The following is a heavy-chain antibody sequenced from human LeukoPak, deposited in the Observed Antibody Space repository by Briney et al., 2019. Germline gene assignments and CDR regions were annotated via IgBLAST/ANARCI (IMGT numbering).Heavy chain of an antibody. D-gene: IGHD2-15*01. Sequence: PSETLSLTCTVSGGSISSSSYHWGWIRQPPGKGLEWIGSIYYSGSTYYNPSLKSRVTISVDTSKNQFSLKLSSVTAADTAVYYCARASEDIVVVVAADSRPSNNWFDPWGQGTLVTVSS. J-gene: IGHJ5*02. CDR2: IYYSGST. CDR3: ARASEDIVVVVAADSRPSNNWFDP. CDR1: GGSISSSSYH. V-gene: IGHV4-39*01.